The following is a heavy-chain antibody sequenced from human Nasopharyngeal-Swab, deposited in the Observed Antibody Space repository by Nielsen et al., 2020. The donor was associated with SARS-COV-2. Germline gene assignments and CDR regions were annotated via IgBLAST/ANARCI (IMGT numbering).Heavy chain of an antibody. V-gene: IGHV3-15*01. CDR3: ATELWCSSTSCPFAFGV. CDR2: IKSSIDGETT. Sequence: GESLKISCAPSGIAVSSSYMSWVRQAPGKGLEWVGRIKSSIDGETTDFAAPVKGRFTITRDDSKNTLYLHMNSLKTEDTAVYYCATELWCSSTSCPFAFGVWGQGTMVSVSS. J-gene: IGHJ3*01. D-gene: IGHD2-2*01. CDR1: GIAVSSSY.